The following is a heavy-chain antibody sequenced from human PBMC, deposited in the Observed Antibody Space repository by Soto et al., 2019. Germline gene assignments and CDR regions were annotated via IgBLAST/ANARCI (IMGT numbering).Heavy chain of an antibody. D-gene: IGHD4-17*01. CDR1: GGSISSSSYY. Sequence: QLQLQESGPGLVKPSETLSLTCTVSGGSISSSSYYWGWIRQPPGKGLEWIGSFYYGGSTYYNPSLKSRVTTSVDTYQNQFSLKLNSVTAADTAVYSCARPPDYGGVGVFDIWGQGTMVIVSS. J-gene: IGHJ3*02. V-gene: IGHV4-39*01. CDR2: FYYGGST. CDR3: ARPPDYGGVGVFDI.